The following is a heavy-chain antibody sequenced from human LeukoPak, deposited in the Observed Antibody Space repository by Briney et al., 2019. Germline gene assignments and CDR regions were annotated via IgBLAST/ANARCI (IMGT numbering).Heavy chain of an antibody. CDR2: INHSGST. CDR1: GESFSGYY. V-gene: IGHV4-34*01. CDR3: ARGVNNWNVDVFDI. D-gene: IGHD1-20*01. J-gene: IGHJ3*02. Sequence: SGTLSLTCAVYGESFSGYYWSWIRQPPGKGLEWIGEINHSGSTNYNPSLKSRVTISVDTSKNQFSLKLSSVTAADTAVYYCARGVNNWNVDVFDIWGQGTMVTVSS.